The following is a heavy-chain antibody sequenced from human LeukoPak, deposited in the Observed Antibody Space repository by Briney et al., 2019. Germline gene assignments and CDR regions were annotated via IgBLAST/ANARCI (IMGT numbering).Heavy chain of an antibody. CDR3: ARYDYGDCWFDP. CDR2: ISYSGST. J-gene: IGHJ5*02. D-gene: IGHD4-17*01. V-gene: IGHV4-59*01. Sequence: SETLSLTCTVSGGSMNNYYWSWNRQPPGKGLEWIGYISYSGSTNYNPSLRSRVTISVDTSKNQSSLKLSSVTAADTALYYCARYDYGDCWFDPWGQGTLVTVSS. CDR1: GGSMNNYY.